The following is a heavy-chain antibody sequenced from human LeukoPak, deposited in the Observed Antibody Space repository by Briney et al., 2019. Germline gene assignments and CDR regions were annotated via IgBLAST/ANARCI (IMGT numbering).Heavy chain of an antibody. CDR3: AREGAGAQYCSSTSCPEAFDI. D-gene: IGHD2-2*01. Sequence: SETLSLTCTVSGGSISSYYWSWIRQPAGKGLEWVGRIYTSGSTNYNPSLKSRVTMSVDTYKNQFSLKLSSVTAADTAVYYCAREGAGAQYCSSTSCPEAFDIWGQGTMVTVSS. J-gene: IGHJ3*02. V-gene: IGHV4-4*07. CDR1: GGSISSYY. CDR2: IYTSGST.